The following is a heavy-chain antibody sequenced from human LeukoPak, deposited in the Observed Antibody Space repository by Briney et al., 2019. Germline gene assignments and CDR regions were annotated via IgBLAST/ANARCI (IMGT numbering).Heavy chain of an antibody. D-gene: IGHD1-26*01. CDR3: ARPGIVGAPGYFDY. J-gene: IGHJ4*02. CDR1: GGSISSSSYY. V-gene: IGHV4-39*01. CDR2: IYYSGST. Sequence: SETLSLTCTVSGGSISSSSYYWGWIRQPPGKGLEWIGSIYYSGSTYYNPSPKSRVTISVDTSKNQFSLKLSSVTAADTAVYYCARPGIVGAPGYFDYWGQGTLVTVSS.